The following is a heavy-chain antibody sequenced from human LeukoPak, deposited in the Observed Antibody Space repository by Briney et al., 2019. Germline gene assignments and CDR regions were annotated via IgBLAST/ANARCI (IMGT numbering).Heavy chain of an antibody. D-gene: IGHD5-18*01. CDR3: AREDTAMVMDV. Sequence: ASVKVSCKASGVTFSSYAISWVRQAPGQGLEWMGGIIPIFGTANYAQKFQGRVTITADKSTSTAYMELSSLRSEDTAVYYCAREDTAMVMDVWGKGTTVTVSS. J-gene: IGHJ6*04. CDR1: GVTFSSYA. CDR2: IIPIFGTA. V-gene: IGHV1-69*06.